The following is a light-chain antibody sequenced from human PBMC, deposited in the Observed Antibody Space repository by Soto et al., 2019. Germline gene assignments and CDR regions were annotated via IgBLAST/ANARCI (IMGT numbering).Light chain of an antibody. CDR2: GSS. Sequence: EIVLTQSPGNLSLSPGETATLSCRASQSVTSTYLAWYLHKPGQAPRLLIYGSSSRANGIPDRFSGSGVGTDFTLTISRLEPEDFAVYYCQQYGGSPLTFGGGTRVEI. CDR1: QSVTSTY. J-gene: IGKJ4*01. V-gene: IGKV3-20*01. CDR3: QQYGGSPLT.